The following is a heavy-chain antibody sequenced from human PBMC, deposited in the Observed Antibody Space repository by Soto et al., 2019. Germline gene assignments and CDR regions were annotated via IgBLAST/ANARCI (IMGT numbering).Heavy chain of an antibody. CDR1: GGTFSSRA. V-gene: IGHV1-69*01. D-gene: IGHD2-21*02. J-gene: IGHJ6*02. CDR2: IIPVFGRV. Sequence: QVQLVQSGPEVKKTGTSVKVSCKASGGTFSSRAISWVRQAPGQGLEWMGGIIPVFGRVNYAEKFQDRVTTAASESTGTVYMRLSRLRDEDTALYSCGSSRGVTFFGYHGMDIWGQGTTVSVSS. CDR3: GSSRGVTFFGYHGMDI.